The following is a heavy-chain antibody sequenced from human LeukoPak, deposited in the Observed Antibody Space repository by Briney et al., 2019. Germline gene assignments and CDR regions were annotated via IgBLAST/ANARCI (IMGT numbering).Heavy chain of an antibody. D-gene: IGHD3-22*01. J-gene: IGHJ3*02. V-gene: IGHV3-49*03. CDR2: IRSKAYGGTT. Sequence: LTGGSLRLSRTASGFTFGDYAMSWFRQAPGKGLEWVGFIRSKAYGGTTEYAASVKGRFTISRDDSKSIAYLQMNSLKTEDTAVYYCTSALNYDSSGYPAFDIWGQGTMVTVSS. CDR1: GFTFGDYA. CDR3: TSALNYDSSGYPAFDI.